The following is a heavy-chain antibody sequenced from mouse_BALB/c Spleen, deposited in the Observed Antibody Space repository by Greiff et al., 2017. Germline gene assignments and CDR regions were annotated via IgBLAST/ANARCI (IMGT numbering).Heavy chain of an antibody. V-gene: IGHV1-7*01. CDR1: GYTFTSYW. CDR3: ARSEITTLDY. Sequence: VQLQQSGAELAKPGASVKMSCKASGYTFTSYWMHWVKQRPGQGLEWIGYINPSTGYTEYNQKFKDKATLTADKSSSTAYMQLSSLTSEDSAVYYCARSEITTLDYWGQGTTLTVSS. J-gene: IGHJ2*01. CDR2: INPSTGYT. D-gene: IGHD2-4*01.